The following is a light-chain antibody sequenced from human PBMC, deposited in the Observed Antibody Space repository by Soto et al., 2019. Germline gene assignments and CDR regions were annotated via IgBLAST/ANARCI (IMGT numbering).Light chain of an antibody. CDR1: SSDVGGYNY. Sequence: QSALTQPASVSGSPGQWITISYTGTSSDVGGYNYVSWYQQHPGKAPKLMIYDVTNRPSGVSYRFSGSKSGNTASLTISGLQAEDEADYYCSSYTTTSAVAFGGGTKVTVL. V-gene: IGLV2-14*03. CDR2: DVT. J-gene: IGLJ2*01. CDR3: SSYTTTSAVA.